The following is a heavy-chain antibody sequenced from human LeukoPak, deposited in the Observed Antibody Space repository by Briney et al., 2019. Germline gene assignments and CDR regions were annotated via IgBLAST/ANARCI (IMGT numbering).Heavy chain of an antibody. Sequence: RPGGSLRLSCVASGFTFNTYVMHWVRQAPGMRLEWVSLISYDGSNKYYADSVKGRFTISRDNSKNTLYLQMNSLRAEDTAVYYCAKPQPIAAAGTFDYWGQGTLVTVSS. CDR2: ISYDGSNK. D-gene: IGHD6-13*01. J-gene: IGHJ4*02. CDR3: AKPQPIAAAGTFDY. CDR1: GFTFNTYV. V-gene: IGHV3-30-3*02.